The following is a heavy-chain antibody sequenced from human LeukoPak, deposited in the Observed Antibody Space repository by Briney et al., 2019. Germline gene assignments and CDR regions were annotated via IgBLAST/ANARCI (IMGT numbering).Heavy chain of an antibody. CDR1: GFTFSSYG. D-gene: IGHD2-21*02. CDR3: AKDRLLNCRGDCYIFDY. J-gene: IGHJ4*02. CDR2: LSGSGGST. Sequence: GGSLRLSCAASGFTFSSYGMSWVRQAPGKGLEWVSALSGSGGSTFYADSVKGGSSISRDNSKNTLYLQVNGLRTEDTAVYYCAKDRLLNCRGDCYIFDYWGQGTVVTVSS. V-gene: IGHV3-23*01.